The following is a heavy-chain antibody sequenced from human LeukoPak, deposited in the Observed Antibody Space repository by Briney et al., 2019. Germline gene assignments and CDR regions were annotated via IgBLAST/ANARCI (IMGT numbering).Heavy chain of an antibody. CDR2: IKSKIDGGTT. D-gene: IGHD3-22*01. CDR1: GFTFSNAW. Sequence: GGSLRLSCAASGFTFSNAWMNWVRQAPGKGPEWVGRIKSKIDGGTTDYAAPVKGRFTISRDDSKNTLYLQMSSLKTEDTAVYYCATDFYDSTWGQGTLVTVSS. CDR3: ATDFYDST. V-gene: IGHV3-15*07. J-gene: IGHJ5*02.